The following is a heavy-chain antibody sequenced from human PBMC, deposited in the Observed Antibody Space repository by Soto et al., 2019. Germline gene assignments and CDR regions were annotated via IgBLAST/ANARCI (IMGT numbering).Heavy chain of an antibody. Sequence: QVQLVQSGAEVKKPGSSVKVSCQASGGTFSNFPIAWVRQAPGQGLEWMGAFIPIFDTIIYAQKFQGRVTITADESASTAYMELSSLTSADTALYYCARPRTVATTKGYDYWGQGTLVTVSS. CDR2: FIPIFDTI. CDR1: GGTFSNFP. J-gene: IGHJ4*02. V-gene: IGHV1-69*01. D-gene: IGHD1-1*01. CDR3: ARPRTVATTKGYDY.